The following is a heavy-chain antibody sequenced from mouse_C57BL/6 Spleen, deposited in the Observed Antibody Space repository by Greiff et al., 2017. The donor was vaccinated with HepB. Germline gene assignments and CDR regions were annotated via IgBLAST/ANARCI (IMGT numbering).Heavy chain of an antibody. Sequence: EVKLMESGPGLVKPSQSLSLTCSVTGYSITSGYYWNWIRQFPGNKLEWMGYISYDGSNNYNPSLKNRISITRDTSKNQFFLKLNSVTTEDTATYYCAKLGPYAMDYWGQGTSVTVSS. CDR2: ISYDGSN. V-gene: IGHV3-6*01. D-gene: IGHD4-1*01. J-gene: IGHJ4*01. CDR3: AKLGPYAMDY. CDR1: GYSITSGYY.